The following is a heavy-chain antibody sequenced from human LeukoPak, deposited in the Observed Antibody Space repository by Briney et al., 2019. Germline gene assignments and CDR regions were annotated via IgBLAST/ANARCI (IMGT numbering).Heavy chain of an antibody. CDR3: ARVEVAARPLDY. CDR1: GGSFSGYY. J-gene: IGHJ4*02. CDR2: INHSGST. D-gene: IGHD6-6*01. V-gene: IGHV4-34*01. Sequence: SETLSLTCAVYGGSFSGYYWSWIRQPPGKGLEWIGEINHSGSTNYNPSLKSRVTISVDTSKNQFSLKLSSVTAADTAVYYCARVEVAARPLDYWGQGTLVTVSS.